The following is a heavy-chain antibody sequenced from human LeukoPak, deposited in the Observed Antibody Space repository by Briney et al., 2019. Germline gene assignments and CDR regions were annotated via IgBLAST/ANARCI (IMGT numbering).Heavy chain of an antibody. V-gene: IGHV3-64*01. D-gene: IGHD4-17*01. CDR2: ISRDGGST. CDR1: GFTFSRYA. CDR3: ARVGDYTAFDV. J-gene: IGHJ3*01. Sequence: GSLRLSCAASGFTFSRYAMHWVRQAPGKGLEYVSAISRDGGSTYYASSVEGRFTISRDNSKNALYLQMGCLRAEDMAVFYCARVGDYTAFDVWGQGTVVTVSS.